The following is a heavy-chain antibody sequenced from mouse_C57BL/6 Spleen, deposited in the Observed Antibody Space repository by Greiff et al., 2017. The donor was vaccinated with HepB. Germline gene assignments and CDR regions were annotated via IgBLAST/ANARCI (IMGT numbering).Heavy chain of an antibody. CDR3: TTFYYGSSYGFAY. D-gene: IGHD1-1*01. Sequence: EVQLQQSGAELVRPGASVKFSCTASGFNINDDYMHWVKQRPEQGLEWIGWIDPENGDTEYASKFHGKATITADTSSNTAYLQLSSLTSEDTAVYYCTTFYYGSSYGFAYWGQGTLVTVSA. J-gene: IGHJ3*01. V-gene: IGHV14-4*01. CDR2: IDPENGDT. CDR1: GFNINDDY.